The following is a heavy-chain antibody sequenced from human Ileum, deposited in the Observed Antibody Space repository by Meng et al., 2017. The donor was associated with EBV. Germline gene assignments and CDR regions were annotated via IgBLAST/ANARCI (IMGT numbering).Heavy chain of an antibody. CDR2: IFWNDDK. CDR3: AHSTQSSGQRLSFDY. Sequence: QITLKESGPTLVKPTQPLTLTCTVSGFLLSASGVGVGWIRQPPGKALEWLALIFWNDDKRFSPSLKSRLTITRDTSKTQVVLTMTDMDPVDTATYYCAHSTQSSGQRLSFDYWGQGTLVTVSS. J-gene: IGHJ4*02. D-gene: IGHD3-22*01. V-gene: IGHV2-5*01. CDR1: GFLLSASGVG.